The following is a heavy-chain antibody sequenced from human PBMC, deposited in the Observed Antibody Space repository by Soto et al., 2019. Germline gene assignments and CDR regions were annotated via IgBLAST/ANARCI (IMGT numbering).Heavy chain of an antibody. CDR1: GGSISSVSYY. Sequence: SETLSLTCSVSGGSISSVSYYWGWIRQPPGKGLEWIGSIYYSGSAYYSPSLKSRVTMSVDTSKNQLPLELRSVTAADTAVYYCARLHCNSPNCVPLDPWGQGTLVTVSS. CDR2: IYYSGSA. D-gene: IGHD2-2*01. CDR3: ARLHCNSPNCVPLDP. V-gene: IGHV4-39*01. J-gene: IGHJ5*02.